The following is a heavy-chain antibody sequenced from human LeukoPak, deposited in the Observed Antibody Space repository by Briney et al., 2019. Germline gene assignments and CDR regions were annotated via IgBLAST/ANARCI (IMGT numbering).Heavy chain of an antibody. D-gene: IGHD3-22*01. CDR3: ARADSFYYYDSSGHGPTDY. CDR1: GFIFSSYG. J-gene: IGHJ4*02. CDR2: LRYDGSNN. V-gene: IGHV3-33*01. Sequence: PRGSLRLSCAASGFIFSSYGMHWVRQAPGKGLEWVAVLRYDGSNNTYADSVKGRFTSSRDNSKNTLYLQMNSLRAEDTAVYYCARADSFYYYDSSGHGPTDYWGQGTLVTVS.